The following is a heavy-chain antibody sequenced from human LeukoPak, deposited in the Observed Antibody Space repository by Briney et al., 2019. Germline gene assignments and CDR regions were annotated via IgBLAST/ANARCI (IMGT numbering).Heavy chain of an antibody. Sequence: SGGSLRLSCAASGLTFSDYSMTWVRQAPGKGLFWVLGISAGGGSTYYADSVKGRFTISRDNSRNTLYLQMNSLRAEDTAVYYCAKDAAGPEYWGQGTLVTVSS. V-gene: IGHV3-23*01. CDR1: GLTFSDYS. CDR2: ISAGGGST. J-gene: IGHJ4*02. CDR3: AKDAAGPEY. D-gene: IGHD6-13*01.